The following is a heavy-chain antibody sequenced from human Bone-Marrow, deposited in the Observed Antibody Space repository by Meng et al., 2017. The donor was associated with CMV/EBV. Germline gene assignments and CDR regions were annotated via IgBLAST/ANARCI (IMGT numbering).Heavy chain of an antibody. D-gene: IGHD4-23*01. CDR3: AREGGGNGANWFDP. V-gene: IGHV1-18*01. CDR1: GYTFTSYD. CDR2: ISAYNGNA. Sequence: ASVKVSCKASGYTFTSYDISWVRQAPGHGLEWMGWISAYNGNANYAQKLQGRVTMTTDTSTSTAYMELRSLRSDDTAVYYCAREGGGNGANWFDPWGQGTLDTVSS. J-gene: IGHJ5*02.